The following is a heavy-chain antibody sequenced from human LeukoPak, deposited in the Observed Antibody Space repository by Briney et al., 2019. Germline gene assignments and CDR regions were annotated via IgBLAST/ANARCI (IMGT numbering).Heavy chain of an antibody. V-gene: IGHV3-23*01. J-gene: IGHJ4*02. Sequence: GGSLRLSCAASGFTFSIYAMNWVRQAPGRGLEWVSVIGGSADSADYADSVKGRFTISRDDSKNTLYLQMISLRAGDAAVYYCAKAPVTTCSGAYCYPFDYWSQGTLVTVSS. CDR2: IGGSADSA. CDR3: AKAPVTTCSGAYCYPFDY. CDR1: GFTFSIYA. D-gene: IGHD2-15*01.